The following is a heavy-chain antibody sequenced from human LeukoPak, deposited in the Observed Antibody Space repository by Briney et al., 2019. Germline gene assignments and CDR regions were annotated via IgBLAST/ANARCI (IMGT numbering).Heavy chain of an antibody. D-gene: IGHD3-3*01. J-gene: IGHJ3*02. CDR2: TSPSGGTI. CDR3: AREKKTEWTTGAFDM. CDR1: GFTFSDYY. V-gene: IGHV3-11*01. Sequence: GGSLRLSCAASGFTFSDYYMSWIRQAPETGLDWLSYTSPSGGTIYYTDSVKGRFTMSRDNAQNALYLEMNSLRAEDTAVYYCAREKKTEWTTGAFDMWGQGTMVIVSS.